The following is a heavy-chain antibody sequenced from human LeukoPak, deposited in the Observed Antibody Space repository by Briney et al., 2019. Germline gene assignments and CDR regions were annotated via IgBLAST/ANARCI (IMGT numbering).Heavy chain of an antibody. J-gene: IGHJ6*03. V-gene: IGHV1-46*01. Sequence: ASVKVSCKASGYSFRSYYMHWVRQAPGQGLEWMGIINPSGGRTSYAQKFQGRVTMTRDTSTSTVYMELSSLRSEDTAVYYCARDHDIIVVPAVDDYYYYMDVWGKGTTVTVSS. CDR1: GYSFRSYY. CDR2: INPSGGRT. CDR3: ARDHDIIVVPAVDDYYYYMDV. D-gene: IGHD2-2*01.